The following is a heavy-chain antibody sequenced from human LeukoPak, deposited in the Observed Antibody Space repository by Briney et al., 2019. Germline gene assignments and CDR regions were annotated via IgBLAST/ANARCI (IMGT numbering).Heavy chain of an antibody. D-gene: IGHD5-12*01. V-gene: IGHV3-7*01. CDR1: GFTFSSYW. CDR3: ARVVDIVATIWFDY. CDR2: IKQDGSEK. J-gene: IGHJ4*02. Sequence: GGSLRLSCAASGFTFSSYWTSGVRQAPGKGLEWVANIKQDGSEKYYVDSVKGRFTISRDNAKNSLYLQMNSLRAEDTAVYYCARVVDIVATIWFDYWGQGTLVTVSS.